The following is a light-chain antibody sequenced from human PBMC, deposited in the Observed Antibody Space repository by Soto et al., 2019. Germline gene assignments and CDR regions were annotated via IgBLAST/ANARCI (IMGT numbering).Light chain of an antibody. Sequence: DIQMTQSPSTLPASVGDRVTITCRASQTINNWMAWYQQKPGKAPKLLIYKTSALQSGVPSRFSGSGSGTEFALTISCLQPDDFATDYCQQYSSYSMYTFGQGTKVEI. V-gene: IGKV1-5*03. J-gene: IGKJ2*01. CDR3: QQYSSYSMYT. CDR1: QTINNW. CDR2: KTS.